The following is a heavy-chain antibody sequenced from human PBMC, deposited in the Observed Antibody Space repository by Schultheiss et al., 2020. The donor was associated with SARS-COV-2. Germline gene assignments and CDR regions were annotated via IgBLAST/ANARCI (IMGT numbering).Heavy chain of an antibody. V-gene: IGHV4-4*07. J-gene: IGHJ1*01. CDR3: ARGFQH. CDR1: GGSISTYY. CDR2: FHTSGTT. Sequence: SQTLSLTCTVSGGSISTYYWSWVRQPADKGLEWIGRFHTSGTTNYNPFLESRVTMSGDTSKNQLSLRLSSVTAADTAVYYCARGFQHWGQGTLVTVSS.